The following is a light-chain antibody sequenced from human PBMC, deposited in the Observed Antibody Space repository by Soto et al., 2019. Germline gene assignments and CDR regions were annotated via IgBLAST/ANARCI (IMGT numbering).Light chain of an antibody. CDR2: EVT. V-gene: IGLV2-8*01. J-gene: IGLJ2*01. CDR1: SSDVGYDNY. Sequence: QSALTQPASVSGSPGQSITISCTGTSSDVGYDNYVSWYQQHPGKAPKLMIYEVTKRPSGVPDRFSGSKSGNTASLTVSGLQAEDEADYYCSSYAGNNNLVFGGGTKLTVL. CDR3: SSYAGNNNLV.